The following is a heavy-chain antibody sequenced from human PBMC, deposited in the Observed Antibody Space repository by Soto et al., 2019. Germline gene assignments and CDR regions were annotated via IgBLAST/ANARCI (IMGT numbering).Heavy chain of an antibody. CDR1: GGTFSSYT. CDR3: ARESIGYSGYNREDY. Sequence: QVQLVQSGAEVKKPGSSVKVSCKASGGTFSSYTISWVRQAPGQGLEWMGRIIPLLGIANYAQKVQGRVTITADKYTSTAYMELSRLRSEDTAVYYCARESIGYSGYNREDYWGQGTLVTVSS. J-gene: IGHJ4*02. V-gene: IGHV1-69*08. CDR2: IIPLLGIA. D-gene: IGHD5-12*01.